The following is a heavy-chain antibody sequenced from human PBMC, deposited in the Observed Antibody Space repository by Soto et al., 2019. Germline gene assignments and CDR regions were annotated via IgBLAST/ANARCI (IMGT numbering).Heavy chain of an antibody. J-gene: IGHJ6*02. CDR3: ARGDATKIVVTTYYAMDV. Sequence: QVQLVQSGAEVKKPGSSVKVSCKASGGSLSTYGISWVRQAPGQGLEWMGGIIPVFGTANYAQKFQGRVTITADESTSILYMDVTRLRSEDTSVYYCARGDATKIVVTTYYAMDVWGQGTTVTVSS. D-gene: IGHD3-9*01. V-gene: IGHV1-69*12. CDR1: GGSLSTYG. CDR2: IIPVFGTA.